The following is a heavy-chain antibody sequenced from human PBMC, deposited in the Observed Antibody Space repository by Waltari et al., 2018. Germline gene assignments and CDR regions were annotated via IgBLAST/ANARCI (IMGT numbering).Heavy chain of an antibody. V-gene: IGHV1-2*02. CDR2: INPKNGDT. CDR1: GSSFTDSH. D-gene: IGHD1-26*01. CDR3: ARDPGPIVGAPDY. Sequence: QVQLVQSGTEVKKPGASVQVSCQASGSSFTDSHLPWVRQTPGQGLEWLGWINPKNGDTGYAQNFLGRVTMTRDTSINTVYMDLSGLRSDDTAVFYCARDPGPIVGAPDYWGQGTLVTVSS. J-gene: IGHJ4*02.